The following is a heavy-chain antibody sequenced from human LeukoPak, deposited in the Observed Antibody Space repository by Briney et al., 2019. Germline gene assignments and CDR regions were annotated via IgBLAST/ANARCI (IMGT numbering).Heavy chain of an antibody. CDR3: ARGGTPDYSSWYYSRRRLGVSWFDP. Sequence: GASVKVSCKASGYTFTGYYMHWVRQAPGQGLEWMGWINPNSGGTNYAQKFQGRVTMTRDTSISTAYMELSRLRSDDTAVYYCARGGTPDYSSWYYSRRRLGVSWFDPWGQGTLVTVSS. J-gene: IGHJ5*02. V-gene: IGHV1-2*02. CDR2: INPNSGGT. CDR1: GYTFTGYY. D-gene: IGHD6-13*01.